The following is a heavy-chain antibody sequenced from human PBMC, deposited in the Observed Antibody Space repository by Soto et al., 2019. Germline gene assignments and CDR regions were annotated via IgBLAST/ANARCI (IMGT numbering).Heavy chain of an antibody. V-gene: IGHV4-59*08. CDR3: ARHAQTRNWAYYFDY. CDR1: GGSIGTNS. CDR2: IEYAGST. Sequence: QVQLQESGPGLVKPSETLSLTCTVSGGSIGTNSWSWIRQPPGKRLEWIGYIEYAGSTNYNPSLMCRVTISLGTSKNRYSLKPTSVTAAHTAVYYCARHAQTRNWAYYFDYWGLGILVTVSS. D-gene: IGHD1-1*01. J-gene: IGHJ4*02.